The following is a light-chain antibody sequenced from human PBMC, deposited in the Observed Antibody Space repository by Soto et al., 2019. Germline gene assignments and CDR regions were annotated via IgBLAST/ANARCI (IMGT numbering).Light chain of an antibody. CDR3: EQYHSYPYT. V-gene: IGKV1-6*01. J-gene: IGKJ2*01. CDR2: AAS. Sequence: AIPMTQSPSSLSTSVGDRVTITCRASQGISFDVAWYQQKPGKAPKLLIYAASSLQSGVPSRFSGSGSGTDFTLTISSLQPDDFATYYCEQYHSYPYTFGQGTKVEIK. CDR1: QGISFD.